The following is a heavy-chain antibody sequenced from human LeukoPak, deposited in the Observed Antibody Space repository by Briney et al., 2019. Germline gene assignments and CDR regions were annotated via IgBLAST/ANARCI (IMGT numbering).Heavy chain of an antibody. CDR1: GDSITSYY. Sequence: SETLSLTCTVSGDSITSYYWSWIRQPPGKGLEWIGYMYYSGSTNYNPSLKSRVTISVDTSKNQFSLMMSSVSAADTAVYYCAKDLMYYHGSGSPIPRAAFDIWGQGTMVTVSS. V-gene: IGHV4-59*01. D-gene: IGHD3-10*01. CDR2: MYYSGST. J-gene: IGHJ3*02. CDR3: AKDLMYYHGSGSPIPRAAFDI.